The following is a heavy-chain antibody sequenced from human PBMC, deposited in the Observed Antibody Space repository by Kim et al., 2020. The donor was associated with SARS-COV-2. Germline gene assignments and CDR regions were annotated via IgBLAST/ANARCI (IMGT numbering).Heavy chain of an antibody. D-gene: IGHD6-19*01. CDR1: GFTFSSYE. CDR3: ARTGYSSGWYAFDI. CDR2: ISSSGSTI. V-gene: IGHV3-48*03. J-gene: IGHJ3*02. Sequence: GGSLRLSCAASGFTFSSYEMNWVRQAPGKGLEWVSYISSSGSTIYYADSVKGRFTISRDNAKNSLYLQMNSLRAEDTAVYYCARTGYSSGWYAFDIWGQGTMVTVSS.